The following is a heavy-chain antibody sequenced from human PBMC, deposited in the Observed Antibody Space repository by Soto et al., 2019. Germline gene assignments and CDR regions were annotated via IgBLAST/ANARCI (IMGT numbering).Heavy chain of an antibody. CDR1: GGSISSYY. V-gene: IGHV4-4*07. CDR2: IYTSVST. Sequence: PXATLSLTCTVSGGSISSYYWSWIRQPAGKGLEWIGRIYTSVSTNYNPSLKSRVTMSVDTPKNQFSLKLSSVTAADTAVYYCARDRDTMTLENWFDHWGQGTLVTVS. J-gene: IGHJ5*02. CDR3: ARDRDTMTLENWFDH. D-gene: IGHD3-22*01.